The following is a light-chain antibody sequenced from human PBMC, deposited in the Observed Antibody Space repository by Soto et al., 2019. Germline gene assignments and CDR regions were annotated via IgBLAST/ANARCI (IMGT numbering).Light chain of an antibody. J-gene: IGLJ1*01. CDR3: QSYDSSLSGSEV. Sequence: QSVLTQPPSVSGAPGQRVTISCTGSSSNIGAGYDVHWYQQLPGTAPKLLMYGNSNRPSGVPDRFSGSKFGTSASLAITGLQAEDEADYYCQSYDSSLSGSEVFGTGTKLTVL. V-gene: IGLV1-40*01. CDR1: SSNIGAGYD. CDR2: GNS.